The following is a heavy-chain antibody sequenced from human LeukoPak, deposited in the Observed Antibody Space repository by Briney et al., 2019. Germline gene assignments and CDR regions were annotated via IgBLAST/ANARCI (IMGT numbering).Heavy chain of an antibody. V-gene: IGHV3-74*01. Sequence: PGGSLRLSCAASGFTFSSYWMHWVRQALGKGLVWVSRINSDGSSTSYADSVKGRFTISRDNAKNSLYLQMNSLGAEDTAVYYCARVTAYYYDSSGYFDQWGQGTLVTVSS. CDR1: GFTFSSYW. CDR2: INSDGSST. D-gene: IGHD3-22*01. J-gene: IGHJ4*02. CDR3: ARVTAYYYDSSGYFDQ.